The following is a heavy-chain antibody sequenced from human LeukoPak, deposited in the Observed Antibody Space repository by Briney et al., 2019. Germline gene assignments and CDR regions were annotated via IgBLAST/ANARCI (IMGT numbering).Heavy chain of an antibody. D-gene: IGHD2-21*01. CDR1: GFTVSSNY. CDR3: ARDLSPPHYSDY. J-gene: IGHJ4*02. V-gene: IGHV3-20*04. Sequence: GGSLRLSCAASGFTVSSNYMSWVRQAPGKGLEWVSGINWNGGSTGYADSVKGRFTISRDNAKNSLYLQMNSLRAEDTALYYCARDLSPPHYSDYWGQGTLVTVSS. CDR2: INWNGGST.